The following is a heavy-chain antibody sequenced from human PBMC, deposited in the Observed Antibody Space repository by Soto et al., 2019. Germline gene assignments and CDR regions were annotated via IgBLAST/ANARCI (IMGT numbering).Heavy chain of an antibody. J-gene: IGHJ6*02. Sequence: GSLRLSCAASGFTFSSYSMNWVRQAPGKGLEWVSSISSSSSYIYYADSVKGRFTISRDNAKNSLYLQMNSLRAEDTAVYYCARPKGRFYYNYGMDVWGQGTTVTVSS. D-gene: IGHD3-16*01. CDR1: GFTFSSYS. V-gene: IGHV3-21*01. CDR2: ISSSSSYI. CDR3: ARPKGRFYYNYGMDV.